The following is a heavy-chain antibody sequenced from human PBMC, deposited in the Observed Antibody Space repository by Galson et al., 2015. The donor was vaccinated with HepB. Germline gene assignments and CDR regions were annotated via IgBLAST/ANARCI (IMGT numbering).Heavy chain of an antibody. CDR2: TYYRSKWYY. CDR1: GDSVSSNRVT. CDR3: ARAKDSNFDY. J-gene: IGHJ4*02. V-gene: IGHV6-1*01. Sequence: CAISGDSVSSNRVTWNWIRQSPSRGLEWLGRTYYRSKWYYDYAVSVKTRITINPDTSKSQLSLQLNSVSPEDTAVYYCARAKDSNFDYWGQGTLVSVSS. D-gene: IGHD3-22*01.